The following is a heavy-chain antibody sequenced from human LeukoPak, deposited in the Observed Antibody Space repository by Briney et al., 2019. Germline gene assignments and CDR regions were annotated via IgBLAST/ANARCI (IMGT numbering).Heavy chain of an antibody. CDR2: INPSGGST. J-gene: IGHJ4*02. D-gene: IGHD1-26*01. Sequence: ASVKVSCKASGGTFSSYAISWVRQAPGQGLEWMGIINPSGGSTSYAQKFQGRVTMTRDMSTSTVYMELSSLRSEDTAVYYCASEAVGATPFDYWGQGTLVTVSS. CDR1: GGTFSSYA. V-gene: IGHV1-46*01. CDR3: ASEAVGATPFDY.